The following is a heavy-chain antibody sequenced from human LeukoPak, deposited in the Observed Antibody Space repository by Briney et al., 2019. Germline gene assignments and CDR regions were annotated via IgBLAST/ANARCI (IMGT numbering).Heavy chain of an antibody. Sequence: GGSLRLSCAASGFTFSTYSMNWVRQVPGKGLEWVSSISSGSTYIKYADSVKGRFTTSRDNAMSTASLQMNSLRAEDTAVYYCAKGFRPATAGPFDYWGQGTLVTVSS. CDR2: ISSGSTYI. CDR1: GFTFSTYS. CDR3: AKGFRPATAGPFDY. J-gene: IGHJ4*02. V-gene: IGHV3-21*04. D-gene: IGHD6-13*01.